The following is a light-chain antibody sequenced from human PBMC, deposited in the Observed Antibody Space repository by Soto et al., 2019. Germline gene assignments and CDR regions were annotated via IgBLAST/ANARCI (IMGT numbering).Light chain of an antibody. J-gene: IGKJ2*01. Sequence: EIVLTQSPGTLSLSPGERANLSCRASQSVSSSFFAWYQRKPGQAPRLLIFATSNRASGIPDRFSGSGSGTDFTLTISRLEPEDVALYYCQQYGDTPPTFGQGTKVEIK. CDR3: QQYGDTPPT. CDR1: QSVSSSF. CDR2: ATS. V-gene: IGKV3-20*01.